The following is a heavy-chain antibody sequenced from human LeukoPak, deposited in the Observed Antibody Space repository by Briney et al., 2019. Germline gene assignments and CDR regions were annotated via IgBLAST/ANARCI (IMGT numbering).Heavy chain of an antibody. Sequence: PGGSLRLSCVASGFIFSNYWMSWVRQVPGKGLEWVANIKQDGSEKYYVDSVKGRFTISRDNAKNSLYLQMNSLRDEDTAVYYCARDPRFFQDWGQGTLVTVSS. V-gene: IGHV3-7*01. J-gene: IGHJ1*01. D-gene: IGHD3-3*01. CDR3: ARDPRFFQD. CDR1: GFIFSNYW. CDR2: IKQDGSEK.